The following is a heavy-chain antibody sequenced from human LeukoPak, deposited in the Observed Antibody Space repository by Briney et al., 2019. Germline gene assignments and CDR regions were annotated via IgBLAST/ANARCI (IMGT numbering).Heavy chain of an antibody. V-gene: IGHV4-34*01. Sequence: SETLSLTCAVYGGSFSGYYWSWIRQPPGKGLEWIGEINHSGSTNYNPSLKSRVTISVDTSKNQFSLKLSSVTAADTAVYYCAEVGLNNCFDPWGQGTLVTVSS. CDR3: AEVGLNNCFDP. CDR1: GGSFSGYY. D-gene: IGHD3-10*01. J-gene: IGHJ5*02. CDR2: INHSGST.